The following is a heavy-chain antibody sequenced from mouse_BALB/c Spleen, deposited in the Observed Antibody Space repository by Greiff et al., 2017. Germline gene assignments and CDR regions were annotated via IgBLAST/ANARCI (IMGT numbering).Heavy chain of an antibody. CDR3: ARPATRYFDV. D-gene: IGHD1-2*01. Sequence: QVQLQQSGAELAKPGASVKMSCKASGYTFTSYWMHWVKQRPGQGLEWIGYINPSTGYTEYNQKFKDKATLTADKSSSTAYMQLSSLTSEDSAVYYCARPATRYFDVWGAGTTVTVSS. J-gene: IGHJ1*01. V-gene: IGHV1-7*01. CDR1: GYTFTSYW. CDR2: INPSTGYT.